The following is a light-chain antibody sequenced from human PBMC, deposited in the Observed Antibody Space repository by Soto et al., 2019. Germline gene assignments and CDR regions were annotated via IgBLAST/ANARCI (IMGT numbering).Light chain of an antibody. Sequence: EIVLTQSPGTLSLSPGERATLSCRASQSVSSSYLAWYQQKPGQAPRLLIYGASSRATGIPDRFSGSGSGTDVTLTISRPEPEEFAVDYCQQYGSSPKTFGQGTKVDIK. V-gene: IGKV3-20*01. CDR1: QSVSSSY. CDR3: QQYGSSPKT. J-gene: IGKJ1*01. CDR2: GAS.